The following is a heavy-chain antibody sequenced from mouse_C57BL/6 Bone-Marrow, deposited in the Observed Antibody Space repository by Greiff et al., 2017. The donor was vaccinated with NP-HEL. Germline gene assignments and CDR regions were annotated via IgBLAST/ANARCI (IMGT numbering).Heavy chain of an antibody. CDR2: IHPNSGST. Sequence: QVQLQQPGAELVKPGASVKLSCKASGYTFTSYWMHWVKQRPGQGLEWIGMIHPNSGSTNYNEKFKSKATLTVDKSSSTAYMQLSSLTSEDSAVYYSARGTVVAPYYAMDYWGQGTSVTVSS. J-gene: IGHJ4*01. CDR3: ARGTVVAPYYAMDY. V-gene: IGHV1-64*01. D-gene: IGHD1-1*01. CDR1: GYTFTSYW.